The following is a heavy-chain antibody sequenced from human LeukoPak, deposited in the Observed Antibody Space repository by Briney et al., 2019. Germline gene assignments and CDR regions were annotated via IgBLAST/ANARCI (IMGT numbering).Heavy chain of an antibody. Sequence: SETLSLTCTVSGGSISSSSYYWGWIRQPPGKGLEWIGSIYYSGSTYYNPSLKSRVTISVDTSKNQFSLKLSSVTAADTAVYYCARGKVPIYSSGYQRYYYYYYYMDVWGKGTTVTISS. J-gene: IGHJ6*03. V-gene: IGHV4-39*07. CDR2: IYYSGST. D-gene: IGHD3-22*01. CDR3: ARGKVPIYSSGYQRYYYYYYYMDV. CDR1: GGSISSSSYY.